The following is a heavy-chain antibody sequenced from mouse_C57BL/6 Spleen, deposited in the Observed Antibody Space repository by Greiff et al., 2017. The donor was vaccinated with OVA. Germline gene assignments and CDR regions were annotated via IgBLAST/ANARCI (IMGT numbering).Heavy chain of an antibody. CDR3: ARPVTTGAMDY. V-gene: IGHV5-17*01. D-gene: IGHD2-12*01. J-gene: IGHJ4*01. Sequence: EVKLVESGGGLVKPGGSLKLSCAASGFTFSDYGMHWVRQAPEKGLEWVAYISSGSSTLYYADTVKGRFTISRDNAKNTLFLQMTSLRSEDTAMYYCARPVTTGAMDYWGQGTSVTVSS. CDR1: GFTFSDYG. CDR2: ISSGSSTL.